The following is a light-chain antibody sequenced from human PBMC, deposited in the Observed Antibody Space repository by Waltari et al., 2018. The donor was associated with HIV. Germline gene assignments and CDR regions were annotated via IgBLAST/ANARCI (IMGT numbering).Light chain of an antibody. Sequence: DIQMTQSPSSLSASVGDRVTITCRASQSISSYLNWYQRKPGKAPKLLIHAASSLQSGVPSRFSGSGSGTDFTLTINSLQPEDFATYYCQQSYSAPETFGQGTKLEIK. CDR3: QQSYSAPET. CDR1: QSISSY. CDR2: AAS. J-gene: IGKJ2*01. V-gene: IGKV1-39*01.